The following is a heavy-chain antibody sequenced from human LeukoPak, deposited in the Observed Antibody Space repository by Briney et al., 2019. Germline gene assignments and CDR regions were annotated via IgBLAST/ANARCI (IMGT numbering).Heavy chain of an antibody. J-gene: IGHJ4*02. D-gene: IGHD3-22*01. V-gene: IGHV4-59*01. CDR2: IYYSGST. CDR1: GGSISSYY. CDR3: ARDRRDYYDSSGLFDY. Sequence: PPETLSLTCTVSGGSISSYYWSWIRQPPGKGLEWIGYIYYSGSTNYNPSLKSRVTISVDTSKNQFSLKLSSVTAADTAVYYCARDRRDYYDSSGLFDYWGQGTLVTVSS.